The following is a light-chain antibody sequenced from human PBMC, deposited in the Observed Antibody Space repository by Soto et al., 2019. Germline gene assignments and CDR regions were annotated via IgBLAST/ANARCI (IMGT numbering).Light chain of an antibody. J-gene: IGKJ1*01. CDR3: QQYYSYPRT. CDR1: QGISSY. CDR2: APS. V-gene: IGKV1-8*01. Sequence: AIRMTQSPSSLSASTGDRVTITCRASQGISSYLAWYQQKPGKAPKPLIYAPSTLQSGVPSRFSGSGSGTDFTLTISCLQSEDFATYYCQQYYSYPRTFGQGTKVEIK.